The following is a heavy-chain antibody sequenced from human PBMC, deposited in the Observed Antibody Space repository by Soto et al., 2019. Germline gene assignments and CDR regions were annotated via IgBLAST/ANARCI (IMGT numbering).Heavy chain of an antibody. CDR2: INPKSGGT. V-gene: IGHV1-2*04. J-gene: IGHJ6*02. D-gene: IGHD2-8*01. CDR3: ARGDSTDCSNGVCSFFYNHDMDV. CDR1: GYSFTDYI. Sequence: GRPVQVTCKASGYSFTDYIIHWVQKAPGQGLDWRELINPKSGGTSTAQKFQGWVTMTTDTSISTASMELTRLTSDDTAIYYCARGDSTDCSNGVCSFFYNHDMDVWGQGTTVTVSS.